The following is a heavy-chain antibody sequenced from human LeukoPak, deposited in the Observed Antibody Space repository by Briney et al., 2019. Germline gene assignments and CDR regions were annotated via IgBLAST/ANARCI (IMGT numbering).Heavy chain of an antibody. CDR2: MKQDGSEK. CDR3: ARDRYYYDSSGYPNYYGMDV. J-gene: IGHJ6*02. V-gene: IGHV3-7*01. CDR1: GFTFSSYA. D-gene: IGHD3-22*01. Sequence: GGSLRLSCAASGFTFSSYAMSWVRQAPGKGLEWVANMKQDGSEKYYVDSVKGRFTISRDNAKNSLYLQMNSLRAEDTAVYYCARDRYYYDSSGYPNYYGMDVWGQGTTVTVSS.